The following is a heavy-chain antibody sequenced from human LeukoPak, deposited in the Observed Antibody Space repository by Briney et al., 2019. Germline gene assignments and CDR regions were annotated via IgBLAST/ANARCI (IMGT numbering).Heavy chain of an antibody. CDR3: AREGGWFDP. Sequence: PSETLSLTCAVYGGSFSGYYWSWIRQPPGKGLEWIGEINHSGSTNYNPSLKSRVTISVDTSKNQFSLKLSSVTAADTAVCYCAREGGWFDPWGQGTLVTVSS. V-gene: IGHV4-34*01. CDR2: INHSGST. D-gene: IGHD3-16*01. CDR1: GGSFSGYY. J-gene: IGHJ5*02.